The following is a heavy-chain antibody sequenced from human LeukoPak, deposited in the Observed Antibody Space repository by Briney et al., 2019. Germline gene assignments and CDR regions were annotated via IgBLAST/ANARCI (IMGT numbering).Heavy chain of an antibody. D-gene: IGHD1-26*01. CDR3: ATGRGGWWELIEYFPH. Sequence: ASVKVSCKVSGYTLTELSMHWVRQAPGKGLEWRGGFDPEDGETTYAQQFQGRVTIAEETSKEPAYMGLCSLRSEDTAVYYCATGRGGWWELIEYFPHWGQGTLVTVSS. J-gene: IGHJ1*01. V-gene: IGHV1-24*01. CDR2: FDPEDGET. CDR1: GYTLTELS.